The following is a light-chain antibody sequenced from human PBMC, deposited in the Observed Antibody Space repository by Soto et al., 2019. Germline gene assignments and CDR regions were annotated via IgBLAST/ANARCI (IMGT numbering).Light chain of an antibody. CDR2: SSS. V-gene: IGKV1-39*01. J-gene: IGKJ1*01. Sequence: DIHVTQSPSSLSASVGDRVTLTCRTSQHVATYLNWYQQKSGRAPTLLIYSSSGLQPGVSPRFSGSGSGTDFTLTISSLQSDTFATYFCQQTYSVPPTFGHGTTV. CDR1: QHVATY. CDR3: QQTYSVPPT.